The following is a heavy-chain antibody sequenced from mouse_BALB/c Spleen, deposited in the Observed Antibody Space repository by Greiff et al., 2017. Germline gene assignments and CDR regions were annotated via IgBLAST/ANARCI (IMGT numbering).Heavy chain of an antibody. Sequence: QVQLQQSGPGLVAPSQSLSITCTVSGFSLTSYGVHWVRQPPGKGLEWLGVIWAGGSTNYNSALMSRLSISKDNSKSQVFLKMNSLQTDDTAMYYGARAMILYYYAMDYWGQGTSVTVSS. CDR1: GFSLTSYG. J-gene: IGHJ4*01. CDR3: ARAMILYYYAMDY. V-gene: IGHV2-9*02. D-gene: IGHD2-4*01. CDR2: IWAGGST.